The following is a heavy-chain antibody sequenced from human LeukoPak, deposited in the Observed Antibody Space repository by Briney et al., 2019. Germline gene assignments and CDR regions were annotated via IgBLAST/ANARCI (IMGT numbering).Heavy chain of an antibody. CDR1: GGSISSYY. CDR3: ARSGGLWLLTYYFDY. D-gene: IGHD3-22*01. CDR2: IYYSGST. J-gene: IGHJ4*02. Sequence: ASETLSLTCTVSGGSISSYYWSWIRQPPGKGLEWIGYIYYSGSTNYNPSLKSRVTISVDTSKNQLSLKLSSVTAADTAVYFCARSGGLWLLTYYFDYWGQGTLVTVSS. V-gene: IGHV4-59*12.